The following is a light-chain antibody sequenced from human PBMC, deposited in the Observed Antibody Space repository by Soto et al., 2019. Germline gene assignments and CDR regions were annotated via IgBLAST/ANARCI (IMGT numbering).Light chain of an antibody. Sequence: DIVMTQSPDSLAVSLGERATINCKSSQSVLYSSNNKNYLAWYQQKPGQPPKLLIYWASTRESGVPDRFSGSGSGTDFTLTISSLQAEYVAVYYCQQYYSTPQTFGQWTKVEIK. J-gene: IGKJ1*01. CDR2: WAS. V-gene: IGKV4-1*01. CDR3: QQYYSTPQT. CDR1: QSVLYSSNNKNY.